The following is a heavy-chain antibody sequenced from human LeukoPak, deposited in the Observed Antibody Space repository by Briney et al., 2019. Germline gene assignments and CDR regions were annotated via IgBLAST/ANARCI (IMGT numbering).Heavy chain of an antibody. CDR3: ARDRSSGWPGTFDY. CDR1: GFTFSSYG. CDR2: ISYDGSNK. J-gene: IGHJ4*02. V-gene: IGHV3-30*03. D-gene: IGHD6-19*01. Sequence: GSLRLSGAASGFTFSSYGMHWVRQAPGKGLEWVAVISYDGSNKYYADSVKGRFTISRDNAKNSLYVQMSSLRAEDTAVYYCARDRSSGWPGTFDYWGQGTLVTVSS.